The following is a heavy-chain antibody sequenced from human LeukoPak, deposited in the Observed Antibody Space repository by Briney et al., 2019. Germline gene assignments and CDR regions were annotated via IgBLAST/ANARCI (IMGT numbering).Heavy chain of an antibody. J-gene: IGHJ4*02. D-gene: IGHD6-19*01. CDR3: ARVGGSGWPRGNLDY. CDR2: IFYSGST. Sequence: SETLSLTCTVSGDSISSGSYYWGWIRQPPGKGLEWIGNIFYSGSTYYNPSLRSRVTISVDTSKNQFSLKLSSVTAADTAVYYCARVGGSGWPRGNLDYWGQGTLVTVSS. V-gene: IGHV4-39*07. CDR1: GDSISSGSYY.